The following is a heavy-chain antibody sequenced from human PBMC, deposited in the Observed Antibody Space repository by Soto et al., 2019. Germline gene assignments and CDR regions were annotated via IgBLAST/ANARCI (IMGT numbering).Heavy chain of an antibody. V-gene: IGHV3-53*01. CDR3: ARNTFYYGMDV. CDR1: GFTVSSNY. J-gene: IGHJ6*02. CDR2: IYSGGST. Sequence: EVQLVESGGGLIQPGGSLRLSCAASGFTVSSNYMSWVRLAPGKGLEWVSLIYSGGSTYYADSVKGRFTISRDNSKNTLYLQMNSVRAEDTAVYYCARNTFYYGMDVWGQGTTVTVSS.